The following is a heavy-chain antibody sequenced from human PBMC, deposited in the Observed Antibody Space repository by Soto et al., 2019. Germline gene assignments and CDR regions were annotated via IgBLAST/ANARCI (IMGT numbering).Heavy chain of an antibody. D-gene: IGHD2-15*01. J-gene: IGHJ2*01. CDR1: GYTFTSYD. CDR3: ARGLVVVSATYWDFDL. Sequence: VQLVQSGAEVKKPGASVKVSCKASGYTFTSYDINWVRQAAGQGLEWIGWMNPNSGKSVYAQKFQGRVTMAGNTSISTAYMELGRRRSDDTAVYFCARGLVVVSATYWDFDLWGRGTLVTVSS. CDR2: MNPNSGKS. V-gene: IGHV1-8*01.